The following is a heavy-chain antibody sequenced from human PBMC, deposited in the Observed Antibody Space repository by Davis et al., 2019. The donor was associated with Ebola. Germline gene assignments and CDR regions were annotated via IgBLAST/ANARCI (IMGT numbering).Heavy chain of an antibody. D-gene: IGHD3-22*01. V-gene: IGHV1-69*13. CDR3: AREWLEAFDY. CDR1: GGTFSSYA. Sequence: AASVKVSCKASGGTFSSYAISWVRQAPGQGLEWMGGIIPIFGTANYAQKFQGRVTNTADESTSTAYMELSSLRSEDTAVYYCAREWLEAFDYWGQGTLVTVSS. CDR2: IIPIFGTA. J-gene: IGHJ4*02.